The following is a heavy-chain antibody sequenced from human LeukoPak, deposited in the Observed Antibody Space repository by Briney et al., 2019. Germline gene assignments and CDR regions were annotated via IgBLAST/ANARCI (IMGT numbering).Heavy chain of an antibody. V-gene: IGHV4-59*12. CDR3: ATLFPVAGGYYYYYGMDV. D-gene: IGHD6-19*01. J-gene: IGHJ6*02. CDR1: GGSISSYY. Sequence: SETLSLTCTVSGGSISSYYWSWIWQPPGKGLEWIGYIYYSGSTNYNPSLKSRVTISVDTSKNQFSLKLSSVTAADTAVYYCATLFPVAGGYYYYYGMDVWGQGTTVTVSS. CDR2: IYYSGST.